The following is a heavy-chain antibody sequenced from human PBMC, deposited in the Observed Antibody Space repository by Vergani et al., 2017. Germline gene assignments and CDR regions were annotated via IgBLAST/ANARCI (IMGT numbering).Heavy chain of an antibody. V-gene: IGHV4-61*02. CDR2: IYTSGST. D-gene: IGHD5-18*01. CDR1: GGSISSGSYY. CDR3: ARGGGPSYGYDDEYFQH. Sequence: QVQLQESGPGLVKPSQTLSLTCTVSGGSISSGSYYWSWIRQPAGKGLEWIGRIYTSGSTNYNPSLKSRVTISVDTSKNQFSLKLSSVTAAYTAVYYCARGGGPSYGYDDEYFQHWGQGTLVTVSS. J-gene: IGHJ1*01.